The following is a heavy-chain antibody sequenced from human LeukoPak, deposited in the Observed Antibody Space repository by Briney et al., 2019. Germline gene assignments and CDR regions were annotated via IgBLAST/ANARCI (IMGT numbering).Heavy chain of an antibody. CDR2: INHSGST. V-gene: IGHV4-34*01. D-gene: IGHD6-13*01. CDR1: GGSFSGYY. CDR3: ARQYSSSWYYYYYMDV. Sequence: SETLSLTCAVYGGSFSGYYWSWIRQPPGKGLEWIGEINHSGSTNYNPSLKSRVTISVDTSKNQFSLKLSSVTAADTAVYYCARQYSSSWYYYYYMDVWGKGTTVTISS. J-gene: IGHJ6*03.